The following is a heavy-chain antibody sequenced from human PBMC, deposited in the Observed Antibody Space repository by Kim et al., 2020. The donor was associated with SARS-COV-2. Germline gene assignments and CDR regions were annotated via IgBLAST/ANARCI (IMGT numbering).Heavy chain of an antibody. D-gene: IGHD6-13*01. J-gene: IGHJ4*02. CDR2: T. V-gene: IGHV4-4*07. CDR3: ARAAGASSRVDY. Sequence: THYNPSPKSRVTMSVDTSKNQFSLNLRSVTTADTAVYYCARAAGASSRVDYWGQGTLVTVSS.